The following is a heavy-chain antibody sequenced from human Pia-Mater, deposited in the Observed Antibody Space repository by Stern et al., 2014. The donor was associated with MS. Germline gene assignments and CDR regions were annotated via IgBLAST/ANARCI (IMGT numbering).Heavy chain of an antibody. CDR2: INTQTGDS. Sequence: QVQLVQSGSELKKPGASAKVSCKASGYTFTRYSMIWVRQAPGQGLEWMGWINTQTGDSAYAQGFTGWFVFSLDTSVSTSFLQISSLKAEDTAVYYCAVVGTESFDSWGQGTLVTVSS. D-gene: IGHD6-13*01. V-gene: IGHV7-4-1*02. CDR1: GYTFTRYS. J-gene: IGHJ4*02. CDR3: AVVGTESFDS.